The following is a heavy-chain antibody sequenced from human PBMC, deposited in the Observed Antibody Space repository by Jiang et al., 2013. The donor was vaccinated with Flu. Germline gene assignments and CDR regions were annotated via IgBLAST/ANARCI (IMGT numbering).Heavy chain of an antibody. V-gene: IGHV3-23*03. CDR3: AKASTLAARPFDY. D-gene: IGHD6-6*01. Sequence: GLVQPGGSLRLSCAASGFTFSSYAMTWVRQAPGKGLEWVSVISGSGDSGSSGYRTDYADSVKGRFTISRDNSNNTLHLQINNVGAEDTAVYYCAKASTLAARPFDYWGQGTLVTVSS. CDR1: GFTFSSYA. CDR2: ISGSGDSGSSGYRT. J-gene: IGHJ4*02.